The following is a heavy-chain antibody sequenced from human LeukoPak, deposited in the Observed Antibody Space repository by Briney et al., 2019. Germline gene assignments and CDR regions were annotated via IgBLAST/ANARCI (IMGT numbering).Heavy chain of an antibody. CDR3: ARAEWELPRFDY. J-gene: IGHJ4*02. CDR1: GYTFTGYY. Sequence: ASVKVSCKASGYTFTGYYMHWVRQAPGQGLEWMGWINPNSGGTNYAQKFQGSVTMTRDTSISTAYMELSRLRSDDTAVYYCARAEWELPRFDYWGQGTLVTVSS. D-gene: IGHD1-26*01. CDR2: INPNSGGT. V-gene: IGHV1-2*02.